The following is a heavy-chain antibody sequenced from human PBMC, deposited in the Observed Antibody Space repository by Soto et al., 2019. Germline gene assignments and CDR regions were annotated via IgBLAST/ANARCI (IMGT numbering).Heavy chain of an antibody. CDR1: GGSFSGYY. CDR2: INHSGST. CDR3: AREGNWNDDIWY. V-gene: IGHV4-34*01. J-gene: IGHJ4*02. D-gene: IGHD1-1*01. Sequence: SETLSLTCAVYGGSFSGYYWSWIRQPPGKGLEWIGEINHSGSTNYNPSLKSRVTISVDTSKNQFSLKLSSVTAADTAVYYCAREGNWNDDIWYWGQGTLVTVSS.